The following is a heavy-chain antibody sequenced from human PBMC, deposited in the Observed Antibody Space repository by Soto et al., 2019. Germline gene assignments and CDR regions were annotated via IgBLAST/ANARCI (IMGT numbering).Heavy chain of an antibody. CDR1: GYAFSAYY. CDR2: INPHGGGA. CDR3: AKDRVRTPNGADSFDV. V-gene: IGHV1-2*02. Sequence: QVQLVQSGAEVKKPGASVKVSCKASGYAFSAYYIYWVRQAPGQGLEWMGYINPHGGGARYVQEFRDRLTITTDTPKDTAYMELRSLTSDDTAIYYCAKDRVRTPNGADSFDVWGQGTSVTVS. D-gene: IGHD2-8*01. J-gene: IGHJ3*01.